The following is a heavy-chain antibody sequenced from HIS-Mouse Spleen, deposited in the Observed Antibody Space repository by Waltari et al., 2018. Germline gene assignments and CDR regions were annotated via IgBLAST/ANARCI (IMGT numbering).Heavy chain of an antibody. CDR2: IDWDDDK. D-gene: IGHD6-19*01. CDR3: ARIAEGYSSGWYAFDY. V-gene: IGHV2-70*15. CDR1: GFSLSTSGMC. Sequence: QVTLRESGPALVKPTQTLTLTCTFSGFSLSTSGMCVSWLRQPPGKALEWLERIDWDDDKYYSTSLKTRLTISKDTSKNQVVLTMTNMDPVDTATYYCARIAEGYSSGWYAFDYWGQGTLVTVSS. J-gene: IGHJ4*02.